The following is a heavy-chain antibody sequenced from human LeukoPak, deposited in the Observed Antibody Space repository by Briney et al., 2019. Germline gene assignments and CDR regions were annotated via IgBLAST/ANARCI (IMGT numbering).Heavy chain of an antibody. D-gene: IGHD5-24*01. CDR3: ARRNGYNYGGGFDY. CDR2: IIPTLGTK. CDR1: GGTFSSYA. Sequence: ASVKVSCKASGGTFSSYAISWVRQAPGQGLEWMGGIIPTLGTKDYAQKFQGRVTITADEATSTVYMELSSLISEDTAVYYCARRNGYNYGGGFDYWGQGTLVTVSS. J-gene: IGHJ4*02. V-gene: IGHV1-69*01.